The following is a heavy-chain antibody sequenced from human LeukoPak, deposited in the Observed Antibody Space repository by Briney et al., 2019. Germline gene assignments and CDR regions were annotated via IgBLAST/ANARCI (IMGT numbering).Heavy chain of an antibody. V-gene: IGHV3-21*01. J-gene: IGHJ4*02. D-gene: IGHD4-17*01. CDR1: RFTFSSYT. CDR2: IDPSSTYI. CDR3: TRGSYGDYEY. Sequence: GGSLRHSCAASRFTFSSYTMSWVRQAPGKGLEWVSSIDPSSTYIYYANSVKGRFTISRDNAQNSLYLQMNSLRAEDTAVYYCTRGSYGDYEYWGQGTLVTVSS.